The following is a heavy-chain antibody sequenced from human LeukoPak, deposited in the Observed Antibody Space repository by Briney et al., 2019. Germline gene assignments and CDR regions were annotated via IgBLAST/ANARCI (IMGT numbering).Heavy chain of an antibody. CDR1: GGSISSGRHY. CDR2: ISYRGST. CDR3: AREVLDWLSVPFDL. V-gene: IGHV4-39*07. J-gene: IGHJ3*01. D-gene: IGHD3/OR15-3a*01. Sequence: NASETLSLTCTVSGGSISSGRHYWGWIRQPPGKGLEWIGSISYRGSTFYNPSLNSRVTFSVDTSKNQFSLKLSSVTAADSAVYYRAREVLDWLSVPFDLWGPGTMVTVSS.